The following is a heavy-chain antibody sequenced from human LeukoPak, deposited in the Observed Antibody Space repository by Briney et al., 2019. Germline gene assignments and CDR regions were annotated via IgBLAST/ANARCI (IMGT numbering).Heavy chain of an antibody. D-gene: IGHD6-13*01. CDR2: IIPIFGTA. V-gene: IGHV1-69*05. CDR1: GGTFSSYA. J-gene: IGHJ5*02. CDR3: ARDPRPRIAAAGTGWFDP. Sequence: ASVKVSCKASGGTFSSYAISWVRQAPGQGLEWMGGIIPIFGTANYAQKFQGRVTITTDESTSTAYMELSSLRSEDTAVYYCARDPRPRIAAAGTGWFDPWGQGTLVTVSS.